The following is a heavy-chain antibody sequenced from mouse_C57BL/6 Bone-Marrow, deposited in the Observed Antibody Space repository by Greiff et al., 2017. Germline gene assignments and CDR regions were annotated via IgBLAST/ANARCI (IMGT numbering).Heavy chain of an antibody. J-gene: IGHJ1*03. CDR3: ARCPYYYGSSYWYFDV. D-gene: IGHD1-1*01. V-gene: IGHV14-3*01. Sequence: EVQLQQSVAELVRPGASVKLSCTASGFNIKNTYMHWVKQRPEQGLEWIGRIDPANGNTKYAPKFQGKATITADPSSNTAYLQLSSLTSEDTAIYYCARCPYYYGSSYWYFDVWGTGTTVTVSS. CDR1: GFNIKNTY. CDR2: IDPANGNT.